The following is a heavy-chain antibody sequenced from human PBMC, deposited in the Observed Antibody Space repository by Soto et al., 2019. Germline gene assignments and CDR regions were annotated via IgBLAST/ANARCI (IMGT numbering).Heavy chain of an antibody. CDR2: IYYSGTT. V-gene: IGHV4-28*01. Sequence: SETLSLTCAVSGYSISSSNWWCWIRQPPGKGLEWIGYIYYSGTTYYNPSLKSRVTMSVDTSKNQFSLKLTSVTAVDTAVYYYWSRDLQDLIDYWAQRSLVIGSS. CDR3: WSRDLQDLIDY. CDR1: GYSISSSNW. J-gene: IGHJ4*02.